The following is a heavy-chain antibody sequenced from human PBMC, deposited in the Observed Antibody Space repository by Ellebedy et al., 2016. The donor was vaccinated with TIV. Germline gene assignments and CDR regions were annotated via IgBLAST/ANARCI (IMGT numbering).Heavy chain of an antibody. J-gene: IGHJ4*02. CDR3: AKDLFYDSFGPFDY. V-gene: IGHV3-23*01. CDR2: ISGSGGST. Sequence: GESLKISCAASGFTFSSYAMSWVRQAPGKGLEWVSTISGSGGSTRYADSVKGRFTISRDNSKNTVNLQMNSLRVEDTAIYYCAKDLFYDSFGPFDYWGQGTLVTVSS. D-gene: IGHD3-22*01. CDR1: GFTFSSYA.